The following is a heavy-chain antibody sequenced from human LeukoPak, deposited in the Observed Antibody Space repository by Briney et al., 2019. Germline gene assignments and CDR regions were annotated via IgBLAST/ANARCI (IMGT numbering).Heavy chain of an antibody. Sequence: PGGSLRLSCAASGFTFSSYWMHWVRQAPGKGLVWVSRINSDGSSTSYADSVKGRFTISRDNAKNTLYLQMNSLRAEDTAVYYCAREGDSHYYGMDVWGQGTTVTVSS. D-gene: IGHD2-21*02. CDR2: INSDGSST. J-gene: IGHJ6*02. CDR3: AREGDSHYYGMDV. V-gene: IGHV3-74*01. CDR1: GFTFSSYW.